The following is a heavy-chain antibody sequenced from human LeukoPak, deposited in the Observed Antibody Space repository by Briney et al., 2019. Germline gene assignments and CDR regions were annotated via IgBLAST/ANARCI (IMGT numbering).Heavy chain of an antibody. CDR1: EFTFSSYW. V-gene: IGHV3-7*03. CDR2: INEAGVEK. J-gene: IGHJ4*02. Sequence: GGSLRLSCEASEFTFSSYWMHWVHQPPGKGLEWVANINEAGVEKYHVDSVKGRFTIFRDNAKNSLYLQMNNLRAEDTAVYYCARELSRTGAFDYWGQGTLVTVSS. CDR3: ARELSRTGAFDY. D-gene: IGHD3-10*01.